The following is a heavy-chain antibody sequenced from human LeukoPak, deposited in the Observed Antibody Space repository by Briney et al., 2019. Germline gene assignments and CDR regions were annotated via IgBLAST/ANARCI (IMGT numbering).Heavy chain of an antibody. J-gene: IGHJ4*02. CDR2: IDPSDSYT. D-gene: IGHD5-24*01. Sequence: GESLKISCKASGYSFTTYWIGWVRQMPGKGLEWMGRIDPSDSYTNYSPSFQGHVTISADKSISTAYLQWSSLKASDIAMYYCASGRMATIYDYWGQGTLVTVSS. V-gene: IGHV5-10-1*01. CDR1: GYSFTTYW. CDR3: ASGRMATIYDY.